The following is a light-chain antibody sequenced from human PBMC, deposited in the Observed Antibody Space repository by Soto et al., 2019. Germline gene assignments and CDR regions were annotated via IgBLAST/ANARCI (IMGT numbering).Light chain of an antibody. J-gene: IGLJ1*01. V-gene: IGLV2-23*01. CDR2: EGI. Sequence: QSVLTQPASVSGSPGQSITISCTGTTSDVGSYNLVSWYQQHPDKAPKLIIYEGIRRPSGVSNRFSGSKSANTASLTISGLQAEDEADYHCSSYAGSSTYVFGTGTKATVL. CDR1: TSDVGSYNL. CDR3: SSYAGSSTYV.